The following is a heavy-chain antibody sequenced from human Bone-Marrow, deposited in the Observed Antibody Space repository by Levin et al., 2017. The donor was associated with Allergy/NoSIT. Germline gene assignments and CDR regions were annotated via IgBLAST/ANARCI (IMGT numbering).Heavy chain of an antibody. CDR2: INHSGST. CDR3: ARGCKLSASKDLDAFDI. J-gene: IGHJ3*02. V-gene: IGHV4-34*01. Sequence: SETLSLTCAVYGGSFSGYYWSWIRQPPGKGLEWIGEINHSGSTNYNPSLKSRVTISVDTSKNQFSLKLSSVTAADTAVYYCARGCKLSASKDLDAFDIWGQGTMVTVSS. CDR1: GGSFSGYY. D-gene: IGHD1-1*01.